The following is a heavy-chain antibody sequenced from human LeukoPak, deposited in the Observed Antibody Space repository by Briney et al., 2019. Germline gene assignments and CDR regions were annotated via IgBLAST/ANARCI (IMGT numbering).Heavy chain of an antibody. V-gene: IGHV1-2*02. CDR1: GYTFTGYY. D-gene: IGHD3-22*01. Sequence: GASVKVSCKASGYTFTGYYMHWVRQAPGQGLEWMGWINPNSGGTNYAQKFQGRVTMTRDTSISTAYMELSRLRSDDTAVYYCARDPYYDSSGPRAGAFDIWDQGTMVTVSS. J-gene: IGHJ3*02. CDR2: INPNSGGT. CDR3: ARDPYYDSSGPRAGAFDI.